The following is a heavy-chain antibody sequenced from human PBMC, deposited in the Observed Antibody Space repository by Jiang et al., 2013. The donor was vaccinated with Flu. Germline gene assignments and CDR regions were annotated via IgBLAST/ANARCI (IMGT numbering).Heavy chain of an antibody. D-gene: IGHD2-21*01. V-gene: IGHV4-38-2*02. J-gene: IGHJ4*02. CDR2: IYESGST. Sequence: GPGLVKPSETLSLVCNVFGYSISSGYHWDWIRQFPGKGLEWIGSIYESGSTYYNPSLKSRISISVDASKKQFSLKLSSVTAADTAVYYCAARSCGGGWCYALDYWGQGTLVTVSS. CDR1: GYSISSGYH. CDR3: AARSCGGGWCYALDY.